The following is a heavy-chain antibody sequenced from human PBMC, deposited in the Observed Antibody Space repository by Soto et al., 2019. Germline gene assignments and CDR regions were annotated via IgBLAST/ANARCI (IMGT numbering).Heavy chain of an antibody. V-gene: IGHV3-33*06. Sequence: GSLRLSCAASGFTFSSYGMHWVRQAPGKGLEWVAVIWYDGSNKYYADSVKGRFTISRDNSKNTVYLQMNSLRAEDTAVYYYGKVLNYYAWGISPQGRDVGGKGPTVTVSS. D-gene: IGHD3-10*01. CDR1: GFTFSSYG. CDR2: IWYDGSNK. J-gene: IGHJ6*04. CDR3: GKVLNYYAWGISPQGRDV.